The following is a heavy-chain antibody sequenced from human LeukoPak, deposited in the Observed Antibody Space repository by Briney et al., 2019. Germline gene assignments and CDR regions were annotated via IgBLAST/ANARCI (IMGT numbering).Heavy chain of an antibody. J-gene: IGHJ4*02. CDR1: GFTFSGYS. CDR3: ARGGIAARPRVFDY. CDR2: ISSSSSYI. Sequence: PGGSLRLSCAASGFTFSGYSMNWVRQAPGKGLEWVSSISSSSSYIYYADSVKGRFTISRDNAKNSLYLQMNSLRAEDTAVYYCARGGIAARPRVFDYWGQGTLVTVSS. V-gene: IGHV3-21*01. D-gene: IGHD6-6*01.